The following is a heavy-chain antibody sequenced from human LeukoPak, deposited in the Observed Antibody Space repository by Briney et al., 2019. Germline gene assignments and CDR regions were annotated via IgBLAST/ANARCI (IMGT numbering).Heavy chain of an antibody. D-gene: IGHD4-17*01. Sequence: SGRSLRLSCAGSGFTFSSYAMHWVRQAPGKGLEWVAVISYDGSNKYCADSVKGRFTISRDNSKNTLYLQMNSLRAEDTAVYYCARDGSITVTVSQFDYWGQGTLVTVSS. CDR3: ARDGSITVTVSQFDY. J-gene: IGHJ4*02. V-gene: IGHV3-30*04. CDR1: GFTFSSYA. CDR2: ISYDGSNK.